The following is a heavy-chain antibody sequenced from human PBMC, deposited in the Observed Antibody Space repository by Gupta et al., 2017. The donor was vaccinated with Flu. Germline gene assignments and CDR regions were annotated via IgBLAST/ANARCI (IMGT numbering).Heavy chain of an antibody. CDR1: GFTFISYS. Sequence: EVQLVESVGGLVKPGGSLRLSCAASGFTFISYSMNWVRQAPGKGLEWVSSISSSSSYIYYADSVKGRFTISRDNAKNSLYLQMNSLRAEDTAVYYCARYIRGSYYVKAFDIWGQGTMVTVSS. V-gene: IGHV3-21*01. J-gene: IGHJ3*02. CDR2: ISSSSSYI. CDR3: ARYIRGSYYVKAFDI. D-gene: IGHD1-26*01.